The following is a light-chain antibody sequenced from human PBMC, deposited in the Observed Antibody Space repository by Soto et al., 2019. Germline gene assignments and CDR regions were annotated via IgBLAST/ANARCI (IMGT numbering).Light chain of an antibody. Sequence: EIVMTPSPATLSVSPGEGDTLSCRASQSVRSNLAWSRQKPGQAPSPLIYGASTRASGIPAKFSASGSGTEFALTISSLQSEDFAVYYCQQYNNWPYTFGQGTRLEIK. CDR1: QSVRSN. CDR2: GAS. V-gene: IGKV3-15*01. CDR3: QQYNNWPYT. J-gene: IGKJ2*01.